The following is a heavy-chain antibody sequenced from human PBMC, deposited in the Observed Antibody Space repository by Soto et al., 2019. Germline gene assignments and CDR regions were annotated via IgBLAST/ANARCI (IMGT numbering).Heavy chain of an antibody. D-gene: IGHD6-19*01. CDR3: ARVGGWYVPDY. CDR2: INAGNGNT. CDR1: GYTFTSYA. V-gene: IGHV1-3*05. J-gene: IGHJ4*02. Sequence: QVQLVQSGAEEKKPGASVKVSCKASGYTFTSYAMHWVRQAPGQRLEWMGWINAGNGNTKYSQKFQGRVTITRDTSVSTAYMELSSLRSEDTAVYSCARVGGWYVPDYWGQGTLVTVSS.